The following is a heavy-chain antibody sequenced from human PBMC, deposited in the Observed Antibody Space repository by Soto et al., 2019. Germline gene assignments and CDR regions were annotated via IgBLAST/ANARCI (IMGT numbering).Heavy chain of an antibody. CDR2: INAGNGNT. D-gene: IGHD2-15*01. V-gene: IGHV1-3*01. J-gene: IGHJ6*02. CDR1: GYTFTSYA. CDR3: AREYCSGGSCYSMRSFCYYYYGMDV. Sequence: ASVKVSCKASGYTFTSYAMHWVRQAPGQRLEWMGWINAGNGNTKYSQKFQGRVTITRDTSASTAYMELSSLGSEDTAVYYCAREYCSGGSCYSMRSFCYYYYGMDVWGQGTTVTVSS.